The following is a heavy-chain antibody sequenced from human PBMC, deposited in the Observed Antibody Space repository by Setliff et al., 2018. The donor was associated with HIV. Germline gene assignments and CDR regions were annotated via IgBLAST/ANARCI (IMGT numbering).Heavy chain of an antibody. D-gene: IGHD3-3*01. Sequence: PSETLSLTCTVSDVSISAYYWSWIRQPPGKGLEWIGNVHFSGSTYYNPSLKSRVTIHVATSQRQFFLSLSSVTAADTAVYYCARPALGIGGGAMFDSWGQGTLVTVSS. CDR3: ARPALGIGGGAMFDS. CDR1: DVSISAYY. CDR2: VHFSGST. J-gene: IGHJ4*02. V-gene: IGHV4-59*04.